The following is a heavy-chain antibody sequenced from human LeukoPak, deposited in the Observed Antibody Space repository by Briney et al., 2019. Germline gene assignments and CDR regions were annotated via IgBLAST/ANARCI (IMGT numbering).Heavy chain of an antibody. D-gene: IGHD3-3*01. CDR1: GGSFSGYY. Sequence: SETLSLTCAVYGGSFSGYYWSWIRQPPGKGLEWIGEINHSGSTNYNPSLKSRVTISVDTSKNQFSLKLGSVTAADTAVYYCARGHNFDFWSGTFKFDYWGQGTLVTVSS. J-gene: IGHJ4*02. CDR2: INHSGST. V-gene: IGHV4-34*01. CDR3: ARGHNFDFWSGTFKFDY.